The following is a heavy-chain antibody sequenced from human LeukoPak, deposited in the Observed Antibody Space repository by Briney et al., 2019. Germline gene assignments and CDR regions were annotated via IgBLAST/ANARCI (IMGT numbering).Heavy chain of an antibody. V-gene: IGHV3-30*18. CDR2: ISYDGSNK. CDR3: AKGESAARPFDY. D-gene: IGHD6-6*01. J-gene: IGHJ4*02. Sequence: PGGSLRLSCAASGFTFSSYGMHWVRQAPGKGLEWVAVISYDGSNKYYADSVKGRFTISRDNSKNTLYLQMNSLRAEDTAVYYCAKGESAARPFDYWGQGTLVTVSS. CDR1: GFTFSSYG.